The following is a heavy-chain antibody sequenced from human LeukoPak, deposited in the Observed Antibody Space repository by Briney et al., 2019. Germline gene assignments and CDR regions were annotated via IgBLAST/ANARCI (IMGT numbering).Heavy chain of an antibody. J-gene: IGHJ1*01. CDR1: GYSFTSYW. Sequence: GESLKISCKGSGYSFTSYWIGWVRRMPGKGLEWMGIIYPGDSDTRYSPSFQGQVTISADKSISTAYLQWSSLKASDTAMYYCARQSSSSWDTEYFQHWGQGTLVTVSS. CDR2: IYPGDSDT. CDR3: ARQSSSSWDTEYFQH. V-gene: IGHV5-51*01. D-gene: IGHD6-13*01.